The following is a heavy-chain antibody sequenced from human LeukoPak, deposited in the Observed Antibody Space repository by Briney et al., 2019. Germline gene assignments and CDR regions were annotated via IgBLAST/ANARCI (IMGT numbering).Heavy chain of an antibody. J-gene: IGHJ3*02. CDR2: FDPEDGET. D-gene: IGHD6-19*01. Sequence: ASVKVSCKFSGYTLTELSMHWVRQAPGKGLEWMGGFDPEDGETIYAQKFQGRVTMTEETSTDTAYMELSSLRSEDTAVYYCATDRHIIAVAEYAFDIWGQGTMVTVSS. V-gene: IGHV1-24*01. CDR1: GYTLTELS. CDR3: ATDRHIIAVAEYAFDI.